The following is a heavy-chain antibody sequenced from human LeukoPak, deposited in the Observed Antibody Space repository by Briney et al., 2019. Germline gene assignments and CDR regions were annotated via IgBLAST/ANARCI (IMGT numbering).Heavy chain of an antibody. CDR2: ISSSGSTI. CDR3: ARVLHCSSTSCYGWFDP. V-gene: IGHV3-11*01. CDR1: GFTFSDYY. Sequence: GGSLRLSCAASGFTFSDYYMSWIRQAPGKGLEWLSYISSSGSTIYYADSVKGRFTISRDNAKNSLYLQTNSLRAEDTAVYYCARVLHCSSTSCYGWFDPWGQGTLVTVSS. J-gene: IGHJ5*02. D-gene: IGHD2-2*01.